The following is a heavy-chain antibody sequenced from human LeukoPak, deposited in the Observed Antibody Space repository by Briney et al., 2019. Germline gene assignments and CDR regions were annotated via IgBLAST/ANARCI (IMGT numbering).Heavy chain of an antibody. V-gene: IGHV4-59*08. CDR3: ARFKRYGGCFDY. J-gene: IGHJ4*02. CDR1: GGSISSYY. CDR2: IYYSGST. Sequence: PSETLSLTCTVSGGSISSYYWSWIRQPPGKGLEWIGYIYYSGSTNYNPSLKSRVTISVDTSKNQFSLKLSSVTAADTAVYYCARFKRYGGCFDYWGRGTLVTVSS. D-gene: IGHD4-23*01.